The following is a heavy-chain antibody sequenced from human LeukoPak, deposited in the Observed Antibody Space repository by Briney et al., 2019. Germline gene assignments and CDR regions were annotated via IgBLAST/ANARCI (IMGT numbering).Heavy chain of an antibody. D-gene: IGHD3-16*01. CDR2: IYSGGST. J-gene: IGHJ3*02. V-gene: IGHV3-23*03. CDR1: GFTFNNFA. CDR3: ARGLGGAFDI. Sequence: GGSLRLSCAGSGFTFNNFAMSWVRQAPGKGLEWVSIIYSGGSTYYADSVKGRFTNSRDNSKNTLYLQMNSLRAEDTAVYYCARGLGGAFDIWGQGTMVTVSP.